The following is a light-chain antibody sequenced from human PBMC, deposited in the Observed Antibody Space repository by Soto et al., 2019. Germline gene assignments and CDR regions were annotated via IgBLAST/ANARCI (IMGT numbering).Light chain of an antibody. Sequence: EIVMTQSPGTLSVSPGERATLSCRAGQGFTTNFAWYQQKSGQSPRLLIYDVSIRATGVPARFSGTGSETDFTLTISGLQSEDSAVYFCQQYNNWPFSFGQGTDWRL. CDR1: QGFTTN. J-gene: IGKJ5*01. CDR3: QQYNNWPFS. CDR2: DVS. V-gene: IGKV3-15*01.